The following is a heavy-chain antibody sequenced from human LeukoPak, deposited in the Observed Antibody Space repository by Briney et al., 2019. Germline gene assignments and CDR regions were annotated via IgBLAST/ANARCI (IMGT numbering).Heavy chain of an antibody. CDR3: ARDLVTVTKGFDI. V-gene: IGHV4-59*11. Sequence: SETLSLTCAVSDYTFSSHYWTWIRQPPGKGLEWIGYISYIGSTNYNPSLKSRVTISIETSKNHFSLKLSSVTAADTAVYYCARDLVTVTKGFDIWGQGTMVSVSS. D-gene: IGHD4-17*01. CDR1: DYTFSSHY. CDR2: ISYIGST. J-gene: IGHJ3*02.